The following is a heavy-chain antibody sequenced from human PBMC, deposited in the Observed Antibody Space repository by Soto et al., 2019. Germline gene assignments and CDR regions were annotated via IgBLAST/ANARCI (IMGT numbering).Heavy chain of an antibody. CDR1: GFTFSSYW. V-gene: IGHV3-74*01. J-gene: IGHJ4*02. Sequence: GGSLRLSCAASGFTFSSYWMHWVRQAPGKGLVWVSRINSDGSSTSYADSVKGRFTISRDHAKNTLYLQMNSLRAEDTAVYYCAREIAVAGSFDYWGQGTLVTVSS. CDR3: AREIAVAGSFDY. D-gene: IGHD6-19*01. CDR2: INSDGSST.